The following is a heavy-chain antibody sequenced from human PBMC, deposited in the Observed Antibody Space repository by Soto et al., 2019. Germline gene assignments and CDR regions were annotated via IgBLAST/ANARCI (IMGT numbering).Heavy chain of an antibody. J-gene: IGHJ5*02. CDR2: IWYDGSNK. D-gene: IGHD6-13*01. V-gene: IGHV3-33*01. Sequence: QVQLVESGGGVVQPGRSLRLSCAASGFTFRSYGMHWVRQAPGKGLERVAVIWYDGSNKYYADSVKGRFTTSRDTSKNTMYLQMDSLRAEDTAVYYGSRGGYSSSWGDWFAPWVQGALVTVSS. CDR3: SRGGYSSSWGDWFAP. CDR1: GFTFRSYG.